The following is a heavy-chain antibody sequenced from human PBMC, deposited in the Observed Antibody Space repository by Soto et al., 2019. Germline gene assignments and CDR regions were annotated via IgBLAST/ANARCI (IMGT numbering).Heavy chain of an antibody. J-gene: IGHJ4*02. Sequence: SETLSLTCAVYGGSFSGYSWNWIRQPPGKGLEWIGEINHSGSTNYNPSLKSRVTISLDTSKNQFSLRLTSLTAADTAVYFCARAPQIVAMGRPFDYWGQGILVTVSS. D-gene: IGHD5-12*01. CDR3: ARAPQIVAMGRPFDY. CDR1: GGSFSGYS. V-gene: IGHV4-34*01. CDR2: INHSGST.